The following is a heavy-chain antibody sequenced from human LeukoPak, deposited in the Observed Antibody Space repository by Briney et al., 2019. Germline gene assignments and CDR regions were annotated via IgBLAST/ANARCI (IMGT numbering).Heavy chain of an antibody. CDR3: ARASEYSSSWYLNLDY. D-gene: IGHD6-13*01. CDR1: GYTFTGYY. CDR2: INPNSGGT. J-gene: IGHJ4*02. V-gene: IGHV1-2*02. Sequence: ASVKVSCKASGYTFTGYYMHWVRQAPGQGLEWMGWINPNSGGTNYAQKFQGRVTMTRDTSISTAYMELSRMRSDDTAVYYCARASEYSSSWYLNLDYWGQGTLVTVSS.